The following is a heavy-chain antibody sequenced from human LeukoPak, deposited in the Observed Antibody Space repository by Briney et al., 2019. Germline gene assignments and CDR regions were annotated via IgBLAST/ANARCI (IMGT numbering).Heavy chain of an antibody. CDR1: GFTFSNYG. CDR2: IRYDGSNK. V-gene: IGHV3-30*02. Sequence: GGSLRLSCAASGFTFSNYGMHWVRQAPGKGLEWVAYIRYDGSNKYYTDSVKGRFTISRDNSENTLYLQMNSLRADDTAVYYCARSYYYDSSHTADYWGQGTLVTVSS. J-gene: IGHJ4*02. D-gene: IGHD3-22*01. CDR3: ARSYYYDSSHTADY.